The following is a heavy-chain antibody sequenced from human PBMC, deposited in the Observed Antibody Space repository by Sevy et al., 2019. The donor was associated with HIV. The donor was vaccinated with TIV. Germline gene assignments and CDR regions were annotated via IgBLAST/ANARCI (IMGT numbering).Heavy chain of an antibody. CDR2: ISYDGSNK. D-gene: IGHD6-13*01. CDR3: ARGPSSSSRRAYYMDV. CDR1: GFTFSSYA. V-gene: IGHV3-30-3*01. Sequence: GGSLRLSCAASGFTFSSYAMHWVRQAPGKGLEWVAVISYDGSNKYYADSVKGRFTISRDNSKNTLYLQMNSLRAEETAGYYCARGPSSSSRRAYYMDVWGKGTTVTVSS. J-gene: IGHJ6*03.